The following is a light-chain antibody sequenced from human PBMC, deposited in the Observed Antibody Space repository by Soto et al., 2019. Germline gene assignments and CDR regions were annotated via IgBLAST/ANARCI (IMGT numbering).Light chain of an antibody. CDR2: GAS. Sequence: EVVLTQSPGTLSLSPGERATLACRASQSGSSNYLAWYRQKPGQAPRVLIYGASSRTTGIPNRFSGSGSGTEFTLTISRLEPEDFAVYFCQQHHNSPLSFGQGTKVDIK. CDR1: QSGSSNY. CDR3: QQHHNSPLS. J-gene: IGKJ1*01. V-gene: IGKV3-20*01.